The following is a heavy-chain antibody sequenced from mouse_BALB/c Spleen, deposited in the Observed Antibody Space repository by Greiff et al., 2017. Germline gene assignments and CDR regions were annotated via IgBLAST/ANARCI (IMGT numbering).Heavy chain of an antibody. Sequence: EVKLMESGGGLVQPGGSLRLSCATSGFTFTDYYMSWVRQPPGKALEWLGFIRNKANGYTTEYSASVKGRFTISSDNSQSILYLQMNTLRAEDSATYYCAREGYRLDYWGQGTTLTVSS. J-gene: IGHJ2*01. CDR3: AREGYRLDY. D-gene: IGHD2-14*01. V-gene: IGHV7-3*02. CDR1: GFTFTDYY. CDR2: IRNKANGYTT.